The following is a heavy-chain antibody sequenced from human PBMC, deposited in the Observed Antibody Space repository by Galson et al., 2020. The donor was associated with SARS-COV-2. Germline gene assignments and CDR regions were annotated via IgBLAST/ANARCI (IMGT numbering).Heavy chain of an antibody. J-gene: IGHJ3*01. Sequence: KMSGPTLVKPTQTLTLTCTFSGFSPSISGVGVGWIRQPPGQALEWLALIYWDDDKRYRPSLKSRLTITKDTSKNQVVLTMANMDPVDTGTYYCAHKPPGGPVADAFDVWGRGTMVTVSS. D-gene: IGHD3-10*01. CDR1: GFSPSISGVG. CDR3: AHKPPGGPVADAFDV. CDR2: IYWDDDK. V-gene: IGHV2-5*02.